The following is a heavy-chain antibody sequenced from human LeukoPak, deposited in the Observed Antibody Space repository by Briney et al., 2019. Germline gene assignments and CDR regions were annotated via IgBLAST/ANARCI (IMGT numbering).Heavy chain of an antibody. Sequence: ASVKVSCKAPGYTFSSFAMNWVRQAPGQGLEWMGWINTNTEKPTYAQGFTGRFVFSLDTSGSTAYLQITSLKAEDTTVYYCVSAVEIAPSGTFSLDIWGQGTLVTVSS. D-gene: IGHD6-13*01. J-gene: IGHJ3*02. V-gene: IGHV7-4-1*02. CDR3: VSAVEIAPSGTFSLDI. CDR1: GYTFSSFA. CDR2: INTNTEKP.